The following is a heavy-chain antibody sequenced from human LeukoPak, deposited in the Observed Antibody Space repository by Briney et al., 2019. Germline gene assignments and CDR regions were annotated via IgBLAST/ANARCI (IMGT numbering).Heavy chain of an antibody. CDR2: IRYDGSNK. CDR1: GFTFSGSA. V-gene: IGHV3-30*02. D-gene: IGHD3-10*01. J-gene: IGHJ4*02. Sequence: GGSLRLSCAASGFTFSGSAMHWVRQAPGKGLEWVAFIRYDGSNKYYADSVKGRFTISRDNSKNTLYLQMNSLRAEDTAVYYCAKGRGTMVRAIDYWGQGTLVTVSS. CDR3: AKGRGTMVRAIDY.